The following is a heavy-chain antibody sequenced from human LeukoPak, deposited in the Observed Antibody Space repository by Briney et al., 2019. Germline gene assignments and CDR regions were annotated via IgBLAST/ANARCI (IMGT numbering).Heavy chain of an antibody. D-gene: IGHD6-13*01. CDR2: ISGSGGST. V-gene: IGHV3-23*01. CDR1: GFTFSSYA. Sequence: GGSLKLSCAASGFTFSSYAMSWVRQAPGKELEWVSAISGSGGSTYYADSVKGRFAISRDNSKNTLYLQMDSLRAEDTAVYYCAKEIPSIAAAEDWGQGTLVTVSS. J-gene: IGHJ4*02. CDR3: AKEIPSIAAAED.